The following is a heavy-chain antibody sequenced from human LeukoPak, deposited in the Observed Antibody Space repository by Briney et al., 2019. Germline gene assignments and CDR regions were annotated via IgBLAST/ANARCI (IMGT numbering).Heavy chain of an antibody. Sequence: GGSLRLSCAASGFTFSSYAMSWVRQAPGKGLEWVSAISGSGGSTYYADSVKGRFTISRDNSKNTLYLQMNSLRAEDTAVYYCAKAKPVTIFGVATFDYWGQGTLVTVPS. V-gene: IGHV3-23*01. J-gene: IGHJ4*02. CDR1: GFTFSSYA. CDR2: ISGSGGST. CDR3: AKAKPVTIFGVATFDY. D-gene: IGHD3-3*01.